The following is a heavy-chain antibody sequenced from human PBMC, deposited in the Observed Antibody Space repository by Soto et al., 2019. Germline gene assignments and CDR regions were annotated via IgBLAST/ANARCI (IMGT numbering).Heavy chain of an antibody. CDR3: ARHGYGGKFGKSTIDY. V-gene: IGHV4-39*01. CDR2: IYYSGST. D-gene: IGHD4-17*01. CDR1: GGSISSSSYY. Sequence: SETLSLTCTVSGGSISSSSYYWGWIRQPPGKGLEWIGSIYYSGSTYYNPSLKSRVTISVDTSKNQFSLKLSSVTAADTAVYYCARHGYGGKFGKSTIDYWGQGTLVTVSS. J-gene: IGHJ4*02.